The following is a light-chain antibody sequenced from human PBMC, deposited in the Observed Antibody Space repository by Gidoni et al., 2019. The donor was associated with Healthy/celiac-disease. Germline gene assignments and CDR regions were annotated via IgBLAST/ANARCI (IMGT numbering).Light chain of an antibody. Sequence: EIVMTQSPATLSVSPGERATLSCRASKSVSSNLAWYQQKPGQAPRLLIYGASTRATGIPARFSGSGSGTEFTLTISSLQSEDFAVYYCQQCNNWPLTFGGGTNVEIK. CDR1: KSVSSN. V-gene: IGKV3-15*01. CDR2: GAS. CDR3: QQCNNWPLT. J-gene: IGKJ4*01.